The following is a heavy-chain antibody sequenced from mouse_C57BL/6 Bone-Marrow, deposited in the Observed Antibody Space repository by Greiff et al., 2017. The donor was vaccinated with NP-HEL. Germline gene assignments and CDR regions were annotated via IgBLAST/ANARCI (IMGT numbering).Heavy chain of an antibody. CDR2: ISDGGSYT. D-gene: IGHD1-1*01. CDR1: GFTFSSYA. J-gene: IGHJ3*01. CDR3: ARDYYGSSWAY. V-gene: IGHV5-4*01. Sequence: EVKVVESGGGLVKPGGSLKLSCAASGFTFSSYAMSWVRQTPEKRLEWVATISDGGSYTYYPDNVKGRFTISRDNAKNTLYLQMSHLKSGDTAMYYCARDYYGSSWAYWGQGTLVTVSA.